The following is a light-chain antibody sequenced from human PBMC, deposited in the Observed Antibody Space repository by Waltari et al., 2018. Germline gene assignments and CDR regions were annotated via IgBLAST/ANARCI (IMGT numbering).Light chain of an antibody. CDR2: KDT. CDR3: QSADSSSKFQV. V-gene: IGLV3-25*03. Sequence: SYELPHPPSVSVSPGQTARITCSGDALPNQYAYWYQQKSGQAPVVIIYKDTERPSGIPERFSGSTSGTIVTLTISGVQAEDEADYYCQSADSSSKFQVFGGGTKLTVL. CDR1: ALPNQY. J-gene: IGLJ2*01.